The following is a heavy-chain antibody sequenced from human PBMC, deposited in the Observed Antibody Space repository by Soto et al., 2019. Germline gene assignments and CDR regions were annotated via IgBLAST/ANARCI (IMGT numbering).Heavy chain of an antibody. V-gene: IGHV3-48*01. J-gene: IGHJ6*03. Sequence: GGSLRLSCAASGFTFSSYSMSWVRQAPGKGLEWVSYISSSSSTIYYADSVKGRLTISRDNAKNSLYLQMNSLRAEDTAVYYCARDRVGTTVRSYYYYMDVWGKGTTVTVSS. D-gene: IGHD4-4*01. CDR3: ARDRVGTTVRSYYYYMDV. CDR1: GFTFSSYS. CDR2: ISSSSSTI.